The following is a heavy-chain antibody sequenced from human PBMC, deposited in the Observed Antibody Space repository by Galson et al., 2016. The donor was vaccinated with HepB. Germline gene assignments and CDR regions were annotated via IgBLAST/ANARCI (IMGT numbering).Heavy chain of an antibody. CDR1: GFAVNSNY. CDR2: LFTSGVT. J-gene: IGHJ4*02. CDR3: ARGQLLLN. V-gene: IGHV3-53*01. Sequence: SLRLSCAASGFAVNSNYMSWVRQAPGKGLECVSLLFTSGVTHYADSVKGRFTIPRDNSKNTVYLQMNSLRVEDTAVYYCARGQLLLNWGQGTLVTVSS. D-gene: IGHD1-1*01.